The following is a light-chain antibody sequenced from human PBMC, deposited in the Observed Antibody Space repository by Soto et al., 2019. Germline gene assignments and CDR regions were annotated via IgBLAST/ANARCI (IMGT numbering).Light chain of an antibody. V-gene: IGLV1-40*01. CDR3: QAYDYSLTASV. CDR2: GNR. J-gene: IGLJ2*01. Sequence: QAVVTQPPSVSGAPGQRVTLSCTGNSSNLGAGYDVHWYQQLPGAAPKLVIFGNRNRPSGVPERFSGSKSGTSASLVITGLQAEDEADYYCQAYDYSLTASVFGGGTKLSVL. CDR1: SSNLGAGYD.